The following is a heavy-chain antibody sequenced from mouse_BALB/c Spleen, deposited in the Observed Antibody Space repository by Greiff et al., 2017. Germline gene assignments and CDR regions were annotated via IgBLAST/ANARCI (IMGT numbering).Heavy chain of an antibody. J-gene: IGHJ4*01. CDR1: GFSLTSYG. V-gene: IGHV2-2*02. Sequence: VKVVESGPGLVQPSQSLSITCTVSGFSLTSYGVHWVRQSPGKGLEWLGVIWSGGSTDYNAAFISRLSISKDNSKSQVFFKMNSLQANDTAIYYCARNLRLRRGDAMDYWGQGTSVTVSS. D-gene: IGHD2-4*01. CDR2: IWSGGST. CDR3: ARNLRLRRGDAMDY.